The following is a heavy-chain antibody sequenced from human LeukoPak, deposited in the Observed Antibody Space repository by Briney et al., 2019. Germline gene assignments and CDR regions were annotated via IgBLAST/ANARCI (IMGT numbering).Heavy chain of an antibody. D-gene: IGHD5-12*01. CDR2: IKSKTDGGTT. J-gene: IGHJ4*02. Sequence: GGSLRLSCEASGFTFSNAWMSWVRQAPGKGLEWVGRIKSKTDGGTTDYAAPVKGRFTISRDDSKNTLYLQMNSLKTEDTAVYYCTTAEGSGYDDYWGQGTLVTVSS. V-gene: IGHV3-15*01. CDR3: TTAEGSGYDDY. CDR1: GFTFSNAW.